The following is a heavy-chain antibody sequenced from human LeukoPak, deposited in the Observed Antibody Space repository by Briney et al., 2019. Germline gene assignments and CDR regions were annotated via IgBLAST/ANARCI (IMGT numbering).Heavy chain of an antibody. CDR2: ISWNSGSI. D-gene: IGHD1-26*01. CDR1: GFTFDDYA. CDR3: ARAPSRLRVGASYYFDY. Sequence: GRSLRLSCAASGFTFDDYAMHWVRQAPRKGLEWVSGISWNSGSIGYADSVKGRFTTSRDNSKNTLYLQMNSLRAEDTAVYYCARAPSRLRVGASYYFDYWGQGTLVTVSS. V-gene: IGHV3-9*01. J-gene: IGHJ4*02.